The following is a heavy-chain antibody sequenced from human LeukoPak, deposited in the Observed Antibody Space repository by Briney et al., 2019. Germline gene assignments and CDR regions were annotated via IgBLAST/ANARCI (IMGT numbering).Heavy chain of an antibody. Sequence: GGSLRLSCAASGFTLSSYGMHWVRQAPGKGLEWVAVTSFDGGNKYYADSVKGRFTISRDNSKNTLSLQMSILIPVDTAVYYCAEDYGYHYASGISYLDYWGQGTLVTVSS. J-gene: IGHJ4*02. V-gene: IGHV3-30*18. CDR1: GFTLSSYG. CDR3: AEDYGYHYASGISYLDY. D-gene: IGHD3-10*01. CDR2: TSFDGGNK.